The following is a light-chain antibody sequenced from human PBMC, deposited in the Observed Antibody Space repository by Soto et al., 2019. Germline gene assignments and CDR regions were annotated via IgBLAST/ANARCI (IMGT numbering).Light chain of an antibody. J-gene: IGKJ5*01. CDR2: GAS. CDR3: QQYNNWPRT. Sequence: MTQSPSSLSASEGDRVAITCRASQSFSSNLAWYQQKPGQAPRLLIYGASTRATGIPARFSGSGSGTEFTLTISSLQSEDFAVYYCQQYNNWPRTFGQGTRLEI. V-gene: IGKV3-15*01. CDR1: QSFSSN.